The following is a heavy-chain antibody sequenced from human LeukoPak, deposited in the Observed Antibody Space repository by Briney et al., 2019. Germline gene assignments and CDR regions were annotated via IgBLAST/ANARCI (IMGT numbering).Heavy chain of an antibody. CDR2: ISHSGST. J-gene: IGHJ5*02. V-gene: IGHV4-34*01. CDR1: GGSFSGYY. CDR3: ARHYGP. Sequence: SETLSLTCAVYGGSFSGYYWSWIRQPPGKGLEWIGEISHSGSTNYNPSLKSRVTISVDTSKNQFSLKLSSVTAADTAVYYCARHYGPWGQGTLVTVSS. D-gene: IGHD3-16*01.